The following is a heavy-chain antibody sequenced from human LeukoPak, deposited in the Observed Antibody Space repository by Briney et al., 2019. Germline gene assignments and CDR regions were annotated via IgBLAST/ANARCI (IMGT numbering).Heavy chain of an antibody. CDR3: ARVGLGITIFGVVKNAFDI. Sequence: GGSLRLSCVAYEFSFSTYWMTWVRQAPGKGLEWVANIKHDGSERNYVDSVEGRFTISRDNAKDSLYLQMNRLRVEDTAVYYCARVGLGITIFGVVKNAFDIWGQGTMVTVSS. J-gene: IGHJ3*02. V-gene: IGHV3-7*01. CDR2: IKHDGSER. D-gene: IGHD3-3*01. CDR1: EFSFSTYW.